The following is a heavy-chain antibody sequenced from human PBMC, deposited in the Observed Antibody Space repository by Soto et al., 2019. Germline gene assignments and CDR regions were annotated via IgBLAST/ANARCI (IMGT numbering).Heavy chain of an antibody. J-gene: IGHJ6*02. D-gene: IGHD2-15*01. CDR2: ISYDGSNK. V-gene: IGHV3-30*18. CDR1: GFTFSSYG. Sequence: GGSLRLSCAASGFTFSSYGMHWVRQAPGKGLEWVAVISYDGSNKYYADSVKGRFTISRDNSKNTLYLQMNSLRAEDTAVYYCAKVSQVDYYHYGMDVWGQGTTVTVS. CDR3: AKVSQVDYYHYGMDV.